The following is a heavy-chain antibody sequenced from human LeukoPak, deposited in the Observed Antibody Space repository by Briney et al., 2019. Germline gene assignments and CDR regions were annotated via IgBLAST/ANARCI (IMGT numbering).Heavy chain of an antibody. D-gene: IGHD3-10*01. CDR2: IIPIFGTA. V-gene: IGHV1-69*13. CDR3: ARDRGWFGGQIDY. Sequence: ASVKVSCEASGGTFSSYAISWVRQAPGQGLEWMGGIIPIFGTANYAQKFQGRVTITADESTSTAYMELSSLRSEDTAVYYCARDRGWFGGQIDYWGQGTLVTVSS. CDR1: GGTFSSYA. J-gene: IGHJ4*02.